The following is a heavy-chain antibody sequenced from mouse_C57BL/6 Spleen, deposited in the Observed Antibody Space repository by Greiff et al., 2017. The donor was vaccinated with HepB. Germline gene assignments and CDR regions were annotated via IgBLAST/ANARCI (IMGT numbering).Heavy chain of an antibody. CDR1: GYTFTSYT. Sequence: QVQLKESGAELARPGASVKMSCKASGYTFTSYTMHWVKQRPGQGLEWIGYINPSSGYTKYNQKFKDKATLTADKSSSTAYMQLSSLTSEDSAVYYCARTGGSSEGFAYWGQGTLVTVSA. D-gene: IGHD1-1*01. CDR2: INPSSGYT. V-gene: IGHV1-4*01. CDR3: ARTGGSSEGFAY. J-gene: IGHJ3*01.